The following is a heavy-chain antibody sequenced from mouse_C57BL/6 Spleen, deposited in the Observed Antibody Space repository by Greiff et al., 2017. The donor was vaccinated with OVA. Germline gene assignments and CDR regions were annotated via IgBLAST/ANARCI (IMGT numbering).Heavy chain of an antibody. CDR3: ARGYYGSSPYYFDY. V-gene: IGHV5-17*01. CDR2: ISSGSSTI. D-gene: IGHD1-1*01. J-gene: IGHJ2*01. Sequence: DVQLVESGGGLVKPGGSLKLSCAASGFTFSDYGMHWVRQAPEKGLEWVAYISSGSSTIYYADTVKGRFTISRDNAKNTLFLQMTSLRSEDTAMYYCARGYYGSSPYYFDYWGQGTTLTVSS. CDR1: GFTFSDYG.